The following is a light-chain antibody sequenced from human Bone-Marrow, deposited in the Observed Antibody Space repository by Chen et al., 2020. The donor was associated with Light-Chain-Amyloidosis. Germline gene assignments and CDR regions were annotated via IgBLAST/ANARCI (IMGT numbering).Light chain of an antibody. J-gene: IGLJ1*01. Sequence: QSALTQPSPLSGSPGQSIPLSRTGTSSDVGGDNHVSWYQQHPDKAPKLMIYEVTNRPSWVPDRFSGSKSDNTASLTISGLQTEDEADYFCSSYTITNTLVFGSGTRVTVL. V-gene: IGLV2-14*01. CDR3: SSYTITNTLV. CDR1: SSDVGGDNH. CDR2: EVT.